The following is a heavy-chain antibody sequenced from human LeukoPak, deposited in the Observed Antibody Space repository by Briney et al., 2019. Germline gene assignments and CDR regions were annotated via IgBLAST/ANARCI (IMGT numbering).Heavy chain of an antibody. J-gene: IGHJ1*01. CDR2: IKGDGSTT. CDR3: SLEGSSWYRYFQH. CDR1: GFTFRTYW. Sequence: GGSLRLSCAASGFTFRTYWMHWVRQVPGKGLLWVARIKGDGSTTIYADSVKGRFTISRDNSKNTLYLQTSSLRAEDTAVYYSSLEGSSWYRYFQHWGQGTLVTVSS. V-gene: IGHV3-74*01. D-gene: IGHD6-13*01.